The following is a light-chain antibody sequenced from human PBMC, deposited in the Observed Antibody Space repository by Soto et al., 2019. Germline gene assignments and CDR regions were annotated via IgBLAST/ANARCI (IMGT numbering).Light chain of an antibody. J-gene: IGKJ1*01. Sequence: EIVLTQSPATLSVSPGERVTLSCRASESADINLAWYQQKPGQAPRLLIYGASSRATGIPDRFSGSGSGTDFTLTISRLEPEDFAVYYCQQYGSSPATFGQGTKVDIK. V-gene: IGKV3-20*01. CDR1: ESADIN. CDR3: QQYGSSPAT. CDR2: GAS.